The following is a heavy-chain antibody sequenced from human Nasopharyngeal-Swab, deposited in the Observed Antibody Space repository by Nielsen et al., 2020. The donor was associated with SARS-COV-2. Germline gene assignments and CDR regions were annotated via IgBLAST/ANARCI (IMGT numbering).Heavy chain of an antibody. V-gene: IGHV3-69-1*01. CDR2: IGTGGEQ. J-gene: IGHJ4*02. Sequence: GESLKISCAASGFTFPNYVMSWVRQAPGKGPEWLSTIGTGGEQHYADSAKGRFTISRDNAKNSLYLQMNSLRPEDTAVHYCARGYNFALDYWGQGTLVTVSS. D-gene: IGHD1-1*01. CDR1: GFTFPNYV. CDR3: ARGYNFALDY.